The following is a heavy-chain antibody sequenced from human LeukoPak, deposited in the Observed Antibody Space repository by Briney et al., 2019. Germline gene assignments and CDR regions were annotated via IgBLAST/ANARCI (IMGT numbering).Heavy chain of an antibody. Sequence: GSSVKVSCKASGGTFSSYAISWVRQAPGQGLEWVGGIIPIFGTANYAQKFQGRVTITADESTSTAYMELSSLRSEDTAVYYCARDPLRYDYGDYWGQGTLVTVSS. CDR3: ARDPLRYDYGDY. CDR1: GGTFSSYA. V-gene: IGHV1-69*01. J-gene: IGHJ4*02. D-gene: IGHD1-14*01. CDR2: IIPIFGTA.